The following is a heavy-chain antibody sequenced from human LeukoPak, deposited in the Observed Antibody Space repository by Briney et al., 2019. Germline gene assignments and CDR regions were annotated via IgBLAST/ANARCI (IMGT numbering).Heavy chain of an antibody. V-gene: IGHV4-59*02. CDR1: GGSVSSYH. CDR3: ARDNGFVAAAGGYYYMDV. Sequence: SETLSLTCTVSGGSVSSYHWSWVRQPAGKGLEWIGRIYYSGSTNYNPSLKSRVTISVDTSKNQFSLKLSSVTAADTAVYYCARDNGFVAAAGGYYYMDVWGKGTTVTVSS. CDR2: IYYSGST. D-gene: IGHD6-13*01. J-gene: IGHJ6*03.